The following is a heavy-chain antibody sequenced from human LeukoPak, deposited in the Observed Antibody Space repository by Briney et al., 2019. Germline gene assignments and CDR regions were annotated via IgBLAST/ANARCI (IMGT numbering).Heavy chain of an antibody. V-gene: IGHV1-2*02. CDR2: INPNSGGT. CDR3: ARSAWCGGDCPPKYYYYMDV. CDR1: GYTFTGYY. Sequence: ASVKVSCKASGYTFTGYYMHWVRQAPGQGLEWMGWINPNSGGTNYAQKFQGRVTMTRDTSISTAYMELSRLRSDDTAVYYCARSAWCGGDCPPKYYYYMDVWGKGTTVTVSS. D-gene: IGHD2-21*02. J-gene: IGHJ6*03.